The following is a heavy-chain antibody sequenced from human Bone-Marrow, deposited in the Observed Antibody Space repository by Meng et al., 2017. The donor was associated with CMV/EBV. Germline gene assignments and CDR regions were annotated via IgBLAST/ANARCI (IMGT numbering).Heavy chain of an antibody. CDR1: GFTFKNYW. CDR3: TRDNGGADN. J-gene: IGHJ4*02. D-gene: IGHD3-16*01. CDR2: TQEDGNEK. V-gene: IGHV3-7*01. Sequence: GESLKISCAASGFTFKNYWMTWVRQAPGKGLEWVATTQEDGNEKFYVDSVKGRFTIFRDNAENSLFLQLNSLRVDDTAMYYCTRDNGGADNWGQGTLVTFYS.